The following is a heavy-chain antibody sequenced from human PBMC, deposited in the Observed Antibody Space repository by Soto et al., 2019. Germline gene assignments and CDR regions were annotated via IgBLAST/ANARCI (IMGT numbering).Heavy chain of an antibody. CDR3: AKDPSRIKVLEWFRRFDP. CDR2: ISGSGGST. J-gene: IGHJ5*02. CDR1: GFTFSSYA. D-gene: IGHD3-3*01. Sequence: EVQLLESGGGLVQPGGSLRLSCAASGFTFSSYAMSWVRQAPGKGLEWVSAISGSGGSTYYADSVKGRFTISRDNSKNTLYLQMYSLRAEDTAIYYCAKDPSRIKVLEWFRRFDPWGQGTLVTVSS. V-gene: IGHV3-23*01.